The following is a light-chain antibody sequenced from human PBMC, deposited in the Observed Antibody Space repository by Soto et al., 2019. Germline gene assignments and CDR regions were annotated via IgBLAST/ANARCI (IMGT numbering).Light chain of an antibody. J-gene: IGKJ1*01. CDR2: GAS. V-gene: IGKV3-15*01. CDR3: QQRSDWPWT. Sequence: EIVMTQSPATLSVSPGERATLSCRASQSVSSNLAWYQQKPGQAPRLLIYGASTRATGIPARFSGSGSGTEFTLNISSLQSEDFAVYYCQQRSDWPWTFGQGTKVDIK. CDR1: QSVSSN.